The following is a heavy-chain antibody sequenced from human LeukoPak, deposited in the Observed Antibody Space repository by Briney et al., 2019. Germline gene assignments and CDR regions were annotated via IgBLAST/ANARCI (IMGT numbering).Heavy chain of an antibody. V-gene: IGHV1-2*02. CDR1: GGTFSSYV. CDR2: INPNSGGT. J-gene: IGHJ4*02. CDR3: ARVGTNPTSYYYGSGSLDY. Sequence: ASVKVSCKASGGTFSSYVISWVRQAPGQGLEWMGWINPNSGGTNYAQKFQGRVTMTRDTSISTAYMDLSRLRSDDTAVYYCARVGTNPTSYYYGSGSLDYWGQGTLVTVSS. D-gene: IGHD3-10*01.